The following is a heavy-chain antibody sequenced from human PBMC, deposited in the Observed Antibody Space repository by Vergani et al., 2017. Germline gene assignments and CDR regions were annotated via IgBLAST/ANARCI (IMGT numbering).Heavy chain of an antibody. Sequence: QVQLQESGPGLVKPSETLTLTCDVSDSSIMTNPYWGWFRPSPGKGLEWIGCIHHSGDTHYNSSLKSRVSISIVSSSKFSLSLTAVTAADTAIYCCARHRGSGGFFPSSYFYGMDVWGHGTTVTVSS. J-gene: IGHJ6*02. V-gene: IGHV4-38-2*01. D-gene: IGHD3-10*01. CDR1: DSSIMTNPY. CDR3: ARHRGSGGFFPSSYFYGMDV. CDR2: IHHSGDT.